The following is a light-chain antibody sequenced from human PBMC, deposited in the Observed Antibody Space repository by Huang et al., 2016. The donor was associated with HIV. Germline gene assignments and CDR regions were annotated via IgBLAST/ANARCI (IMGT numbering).Light chain of an antibody. CDR3: QQRSKWPLT. CDR1: QSVRDF. CDR2: DAS. Sequence: EIVLTQSPATLSLSPGQRVTLSCGASQSVRDFLAWSQQKPGQAPRRLIYDASKRATGIPARFSGSGAGTDFTLTISSLEPEDFVVYYCQQRSKWPLTFGGGTKVESK. V-gene: IGKV3-11*01. J-gene: IGKJ4*01.